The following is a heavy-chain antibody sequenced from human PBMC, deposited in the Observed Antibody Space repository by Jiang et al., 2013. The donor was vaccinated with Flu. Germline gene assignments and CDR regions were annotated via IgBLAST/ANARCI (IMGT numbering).Heavy chain of an antibody. J-gene: IGHJ4*02. V-gene: IGHV4-34*01. CDR2: INHSGST. CDR1: GRSFSGYY. D-gene: IGHD3-3*01. Sequence: LLKPSETLSLTCAVYGRSFSGYYWSWIRQPPGKGLEWIGEINHSGSTNYNPSLKSRVTISVDTSKNQFSLKLSSVTAADTAVYYCARGIDFWNDYWGQGTLVTVSS. CDR3: ARGIDFWNDY.